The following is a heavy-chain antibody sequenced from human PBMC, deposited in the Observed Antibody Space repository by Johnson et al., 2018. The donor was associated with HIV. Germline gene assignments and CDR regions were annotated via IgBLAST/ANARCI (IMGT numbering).Heavy chain of an antibody. V-gene: IGHV3-30*19. CDR1: GFTFSSYG. J-gene: IGHJ3*02. CDR3: ARARDRSSSRDAFDI. CDR2: ISYDGSNK. D-gene: IGHD6-13*01. Sequence: QVQLVESGGGVVQPGRSLRLSCAASGFTFSSYGMHWVRQAPGKGLEWVAVISYDGSNKYYADSVKGRFTISRDNSKNTLYLQMISLRAEDTAVYYCARARDRSSSRDAFDIWCQGTMVTVSS.